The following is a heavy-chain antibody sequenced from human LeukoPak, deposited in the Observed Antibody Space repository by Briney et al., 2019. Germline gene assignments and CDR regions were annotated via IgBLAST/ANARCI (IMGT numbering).Heavy chain of an antibody. CDR3: AREDGTYYYGSGSYRFYYFDY. Sequence: GGSLRLSCAASGFTFSSYAMHWVRQAPGKGLEWVAVISYDGSNKYYADSVKGRLTISRDNSKNTLYLQMNSLRAEDTAVYYCAREDGTYYYGSGSYRFYYFDYWGQGTLVTVSS. J-gene: IGHJ4*02. D-gene: IGHD3-10*01. CDR1: GFTFSSYA. V-gene: IGHV3-30-3*01. CDR2: ISYDGSNK.